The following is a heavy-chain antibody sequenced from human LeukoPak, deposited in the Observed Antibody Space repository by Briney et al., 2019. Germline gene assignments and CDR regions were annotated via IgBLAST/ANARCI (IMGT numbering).Heavy chain of an antibody. J-gene: IGHJ4*02. V-gene: IGHV1-8*01. Sequence: GASVKVSCKASGYTFTSYDINWVQQATGQGLEWKGWMNPNSGNTGYAQKFQGRVTMTRNTSIRTAYMELSSLRSEDTAVYYCARAPAWLLPAYWGQGTLVTVSS. D-gene: IGHD2-15*01. CDR3: ARAPAWLLPAY. CDR2: MNPNSGNT. CDR1: GYTFTSYD.